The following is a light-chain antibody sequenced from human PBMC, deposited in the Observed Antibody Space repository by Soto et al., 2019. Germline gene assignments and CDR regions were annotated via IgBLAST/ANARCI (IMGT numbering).Light chain of an antibody. CDR3: QQYNSYSPS. V-gene: IGKV1-5*03. CDR2: KAS. J-gene: IGKJ1*01. Sequence: DIQMTQSPSTLSASVGDRVTITCRASQSISSWLAWYQQKPGKAPKLLIYKASSLESGVPSRFSGSRSGTEFTLTISSLQPDDFATYYCQQYNSYSPSFGQGTKV. CDR1: QSISSW.